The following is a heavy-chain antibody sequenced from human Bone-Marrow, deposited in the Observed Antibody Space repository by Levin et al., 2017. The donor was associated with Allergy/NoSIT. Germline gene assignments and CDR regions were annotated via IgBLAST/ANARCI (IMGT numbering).Heavy chain of an antibody. D-gene: IGHD2-2*01. CDR2: IIPIFGTT. CDR3: TRVPLPAALLAYFDF. CDR1: GGTFRNHA. J-gene: IGHJ4*02. Sequence: KISCKSSGGTFRNHAINWVRQAPGQGLEWMGSIIPIFGTTRYAQRFQGRLTIIADDFSTTAYMELSSLTSDDTAVYYWTRVPLPAALLAYFDFWGQGTLVTVSS. V-gene: IGHV1-69*01.